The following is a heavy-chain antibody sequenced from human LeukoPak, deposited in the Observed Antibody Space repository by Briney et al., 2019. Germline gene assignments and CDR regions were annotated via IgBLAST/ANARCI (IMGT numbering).Heavy chain of an antibody. J-gene: IGHJ4*02. V-gene: IGHV3-30-3*01. D-gene: IGHD3-9*01. CDR3: ARGGYYHN. Sequence: GGSLRLSCAASGFTFSSYAMHWVRQAPGKGLEWVAVISYDGSNKYYADSVKGRFTISRDNSKNTLYLQMNSLRAEDTAVYYCARGGYYHNWGQGTLVTVSS. CDR1: GFTFSSYA. CDR2: ISYDGSNK.